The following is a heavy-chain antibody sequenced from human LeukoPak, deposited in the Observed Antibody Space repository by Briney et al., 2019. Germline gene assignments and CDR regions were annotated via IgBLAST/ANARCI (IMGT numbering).Heavy chain of an antibody. V-gene: IGHV4-31*03. D-gene: IGHD5-24*01. CDR2: TYYSGST. Sequence: SETLSLTCTVSGGSISSGDYYWSWIRQHPGKGLEWIGYTYYSGSTYYNPSLKSRVTISVDTSKNQFSLKLSSVTAADTAVYYCARDRPENDAFDIWGQGTMVTVSS. CDR1: GGSISSGDYY. CDR3: ARDRPENDAFDI. J-gene: IGHJ3*02.